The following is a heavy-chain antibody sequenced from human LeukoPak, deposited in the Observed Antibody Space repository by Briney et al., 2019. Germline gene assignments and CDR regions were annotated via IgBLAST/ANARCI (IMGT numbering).Heavy chain of an antibody. Sequence: PGGSLRLSCVASGFSFNNYGTHWVRQAPGKGLEWVTFMQYDGSVEFYADSVKGRFTISRDNSKNTVYLQMTSLRTEDTAVYYRARGYYGDYPFDYWGQGTLVTVSS. D-gene: IGHD4-17*01. CDR1: GFSFNNYG. J-gene: IGHJ4*02. V-gene: IGHV3-30*02. CDR3: ARGYYGDYPFDY. CDR2: MQYDGSVE.